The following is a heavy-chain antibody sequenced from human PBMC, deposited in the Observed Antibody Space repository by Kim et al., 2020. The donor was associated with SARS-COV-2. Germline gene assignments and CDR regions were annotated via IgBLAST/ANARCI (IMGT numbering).Heavy chain of an antibody. CDR3: AKRSATGSYYFDY. V-gene: IGHV3-23*01. J-gene: IGHJ4*02. D-gene: IGHD6-6*01. Sequence: YADSVKGRSTFSRDNSWSTLSLQMNSLRAEDTAVYYCAKRSATGSYYFDYWGQGILVTVSS.